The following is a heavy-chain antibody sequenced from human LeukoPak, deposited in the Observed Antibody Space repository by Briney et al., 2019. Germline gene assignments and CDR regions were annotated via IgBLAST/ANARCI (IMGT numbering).Heavy chain of an antibody. Sequence: GGSLRLSCAASGFTFSDYYMSWIRQAPGKGLEWVSYISSSSSYTNYADSVEGRFTISRDNAKNSLYLQMNSLRAEDTGVYYCAGGSGWLIDYWGQGTLVTVSS. CDR1: GFTFSDYY. D-gene: IGHD6-19*01. J-gene: IGHJ4*02. CDR2: ISSSSSYT. CDR3: AGGSGWLIDY. V-gene: IGHV3-11*05.